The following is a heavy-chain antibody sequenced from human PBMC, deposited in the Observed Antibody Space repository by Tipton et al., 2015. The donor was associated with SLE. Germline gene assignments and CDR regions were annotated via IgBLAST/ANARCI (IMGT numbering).Heavy chain of an antibody. V-gene: IGHV4-59*01. Sequence: PGLVKPSETLSLTCSVSGGSISSYFWTWIRQPPGKGLEWIGHIFYTGSTTYNPSLKSRVTISVDTSKSQIFLSLNSVTAADTAVYYCARDSLNWGSYYHGMDVWGQGTLVTVSS. CDR1: GGSISSYF. J-gene: IGHJ6*02. D-gene: IGHD3-16*01. CDR3: ARDSLNWGSYYHGMDV. CDR2: IFYTGST.